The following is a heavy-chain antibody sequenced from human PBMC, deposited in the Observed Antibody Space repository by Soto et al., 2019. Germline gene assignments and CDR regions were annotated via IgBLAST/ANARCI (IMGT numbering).Heavy chain of an antibody. CDR1: GFTFRDYW. CDR3: TRDISPRNGGVWYDAFDI. CDR2: IRHDGSQK. Sequence: EVQVVESGGNLVQPGGSLRLCCAASGFTFRDYWMTWVRQAPGKGLEWLANIRHDGSQKYYVDSVKGRFTISRDNAKNSLFLQMDSLRAEDTAVYYCTRDISPRNGGVWYDAFDIWGQGTMVTVSS. V-gene: IGHV3-7*01. D-gene: IGHD6-19*01. J-gene: IGHJ3*02.